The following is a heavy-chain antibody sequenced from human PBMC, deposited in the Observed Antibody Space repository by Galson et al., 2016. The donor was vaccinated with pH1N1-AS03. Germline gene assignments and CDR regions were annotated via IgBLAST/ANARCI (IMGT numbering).Heavy chain of an antibody. CDR3: SVYDFWSGSSGFDY. V-gene: IGHV3-15*01. D-gene: IGHD3-3*01. J-gene: IGHJ4*02. CDR1: GYTFSTFA. CDR2: IKDKNDGERT. Sequence: SLRLSCAASGYTFSTFAPHWVRQAPGKGLEWVGRIKDKNDGERTDYASPVQGRFTISRDDSKSTLYLQMNSLKAEDTAVYYCSVYDFWSGSSGFDYWGQGTLVTVSS.